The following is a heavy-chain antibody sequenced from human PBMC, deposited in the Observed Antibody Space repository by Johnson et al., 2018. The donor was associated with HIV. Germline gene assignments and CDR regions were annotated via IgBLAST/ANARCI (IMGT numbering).Heavy chain of an antibody. D-gene: IGHD6-19*01. V-gene: IGHV3-30*18. CDR2: TYYEGINK. Sequence: QVQLVESGGGLVQPGGSLRLSCAASGFTFSSYWMSWVRQAPGKGLECMALTYYEGINKYYADSVKGRFTISRDNTKNTLYLQMNSLRAEDTAVYYCAKDNRQWLADAFDIWGQGTMVTVSS. CDR1: GFTFSSYW. CDR3: AKDNRQWLADAFDI. J-gene: IGHJ3*02.